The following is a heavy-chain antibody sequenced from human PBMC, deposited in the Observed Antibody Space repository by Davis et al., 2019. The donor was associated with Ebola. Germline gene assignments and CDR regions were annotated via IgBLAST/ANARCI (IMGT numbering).Heavy chain of an antibody. CDR2: IKQDGSEK. J-gene: IGHJ4*02. Sequence: GESLKISCAASGFIFRNYVMSWVRQAPGKGLEWVANIKQDGSEKYYVDSVKGRFTISRDNAKNSLYLQMNSLRAEDTAVYYCARSHSDWFLPFDYWGQGTLATVSS. CDR3: ARSHSDWFLPFDY. V-gene: IGHV3-7*03. CDR1: GFIFRNYV. D-gene: IGHD3-9*01.